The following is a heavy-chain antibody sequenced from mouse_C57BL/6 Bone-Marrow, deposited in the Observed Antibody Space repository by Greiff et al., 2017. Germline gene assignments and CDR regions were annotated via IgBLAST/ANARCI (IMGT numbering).Heavy chain of an antibody. CDR3: ARDDGYPLYYYAMDY. Sequence: VQVVESGAELARPGASVKLSCKASGYTFTSYGISWVKQRTGQGLEWIGEIYPRSGNTYYNEKFKGKATLTADKSSSTAYMELRSLISEDSAVYFCARDDGYPLYYYAMDYWGQGTSVTVSS. D-gene: IGHD2-3*01. CDR2: IYPRSGNT. CDR1: GYTFTSYG. J-gene: IGHJ4*01. V-gene: IGHV1-81*01.